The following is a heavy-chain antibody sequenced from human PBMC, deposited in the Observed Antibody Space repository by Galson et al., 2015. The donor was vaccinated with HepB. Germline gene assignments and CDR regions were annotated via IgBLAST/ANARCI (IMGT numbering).Heavy chain of an antibody. J-gene: IGHJ5*02. CDR3: ASSAGLLWPFAFDP. Sequence: SLRLSCAASGFTFSSYSMNWVRQAPGKGLEWVSYISSSSSTIYYADSVKGRFTISRDNAKNSLYLQMNSLRAEDTAVYYCASSAGLLWPFAFDPWGQGTLVTVSS. D-gene: IGHD2-2*01. CDR1: GFTFSSYS. V-gene: IGHV3-48*01. CDR2: ISSSSSTI.